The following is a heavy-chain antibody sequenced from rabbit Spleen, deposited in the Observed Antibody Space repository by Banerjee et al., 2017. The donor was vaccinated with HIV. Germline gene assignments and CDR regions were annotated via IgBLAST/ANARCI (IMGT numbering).Heavy chain of an antibody. D-gene: IGHD6-1*01. CDR2: IGAGSGTT. V-gene: IGHV1S40*01. Sequence: QQLVESGGGLVKPGASLTVTCKASGFSFSNGYYMSWVRQAPGKGLEWIGCIGAGSGTTYYASWAKGRFTISKTSSTTVTLQVTSLTAADTATYFCASAYSDVYFDLWGPGTLVTVS. CDR1: GFSFSNGYY. J-gene: IGHJ4*01. CDR3: ASAYSDVYFDL.